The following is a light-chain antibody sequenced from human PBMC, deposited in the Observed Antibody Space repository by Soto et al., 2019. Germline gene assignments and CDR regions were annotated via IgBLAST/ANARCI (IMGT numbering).Light chain of an antibody. CDR2: TNN. J-gene: IGLJ1*01. V-gene: IGLV1-44*01. Sequence: QSVLTQPPSASGTPGQRVTISCSGSSSNIGSNTVNWYQQLPGTAPKLLIYTNNQRPSGVPDRFSGSKSGTSASLAISGLQSDDEADYYCAAWDDSLNGLYVFGTGTQLTVL. CDR1: SSNIGSNT. CDR3: AAWDDSLNGLYV.